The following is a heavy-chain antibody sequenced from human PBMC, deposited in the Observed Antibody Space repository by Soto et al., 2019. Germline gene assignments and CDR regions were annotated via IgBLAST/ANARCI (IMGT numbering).Heavy chain of an antibody. CDR2: INAGNGNT. V-gene: IGHV1-3*01. J-gene: IGHJ4*02. CDR3: ARSRRSWGFDY. Sequence: QGQLVQYGAEVKKPGASVKVSCKASGYTFTSYAMHWVRQAPGQRLEWMGWINAGNGNTKYSQKFQGRVTITRDTAASTAYMELSSLRSEDTAVYYCARSRRSWGFDYWGQGPLVTVSS. D-gene: IGHD6-13*01. CDR1: GYTFTSYA.